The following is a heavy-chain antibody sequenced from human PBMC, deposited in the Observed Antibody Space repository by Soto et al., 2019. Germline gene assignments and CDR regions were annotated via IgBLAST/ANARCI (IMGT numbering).Heavy chain of an antibody. CDR1: GGSISSYY. Sequence: SETLSLTCTVSGGSISSYYWSWIRQPPGKGLEWIGYIYYSGSANYNPSLKSRVTISVDTSKNQFSLKLSSVTAADTAVYYCARDTIAAAGNYYYYYGMDVWGQGTTVTVSS. D-gene: IGHD6-13*01. V-gene: IGHV4-59*01. CDR2: IYYSGSA. CDR3: ARDTIAAAGNYYYYYGMDV. J-gene: IGHJ6*02.